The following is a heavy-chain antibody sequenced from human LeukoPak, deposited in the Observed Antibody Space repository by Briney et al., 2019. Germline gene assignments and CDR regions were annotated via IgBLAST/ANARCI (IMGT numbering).Heavy chain of an antibody. D-gene: IGHD3-3*01. CDR1: GFTFSDYY. J-gene: IGHJ4*02. CDR3: ARGQFDDFWSGSEVGYFDY. V-gene: IGHV3-11*04. CDR2: ISSSGSTI. Sequence: PGGSLRLSCAASGFTFSDYYMSWIRQAPGKGLEWVSYISSSGSTIYYADSVKGRFTISRDNAKNSLYLQMNSLRAEDTAVYDCARGQFDDFWSGSEVGYFDYWGQGTLVTVSS.